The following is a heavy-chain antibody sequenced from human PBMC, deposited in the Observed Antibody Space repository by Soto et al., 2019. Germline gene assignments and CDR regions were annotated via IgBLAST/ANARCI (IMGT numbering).Heavy chain of an antibody. J-gene: IGHJ4*02. CDR3: TTVPSGWRAPGG. CDR1: GFTVTNAW. D-gene: IGHD3-3*01. Sequence: EVQLVESGGGLVKPGGSLRLSCAASGFTVTNAWMSWVRQAPGKGLEWVGRIKGKTEGGTTDYAAPVRGRFTMSRDDSINTLYLQMNSLKTEDTVVYYCTTVPSGWRAPGGWGQGTLVTVSS. CDR2: IKGKTEGGTT. V-gene: IGHV3-15*01.